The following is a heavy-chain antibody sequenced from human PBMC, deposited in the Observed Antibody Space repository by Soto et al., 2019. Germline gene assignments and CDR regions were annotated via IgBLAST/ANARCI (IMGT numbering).Heavy chain of an antibody. CDR2: ISANIIST. Sequence: EVQLLESGGGLVQPGGSLRLSCAASGFNFNSHAMTWVRQAPGKGLEWVSTISANIISTYYADSVKGRFTISRHNSKNTLYLQMSSLRVEDTAVYHCARVDTPTVRVGTDVWGQGTTVTVSS. V-gene: IGHV3-23*01. CDR3: ARVDTPTVRVGTDV. CDR1: GFNFNSHA. J-gene: IGHJ6*02. D-gene: IGHD2-15*01.